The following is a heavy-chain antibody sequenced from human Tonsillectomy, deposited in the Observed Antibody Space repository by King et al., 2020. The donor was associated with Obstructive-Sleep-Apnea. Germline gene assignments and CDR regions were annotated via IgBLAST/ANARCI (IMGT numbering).Heavy chain of an antibody. CDR2: ISYDGSNK. Sequence: VQLVESGGGVVQPGRSLRLSCAASGFTFSSYAMHWVRQAPGKGLEGGAVISYDGSNKYYADSVKGRFTISRDNSKNTLYLQMNSLRAEDTAVYYCARVGLSMAAAPHPFYYFDYWGQGTLVTVSS. V-gene: IGHV3-30-3*01. J-gene: IGHJ4*02. CDR3: ARVGLSMAAAPHPFYYFDY. CDR1: GFTFSSYA. D-gene: IGHD2/OR15-2a*01.